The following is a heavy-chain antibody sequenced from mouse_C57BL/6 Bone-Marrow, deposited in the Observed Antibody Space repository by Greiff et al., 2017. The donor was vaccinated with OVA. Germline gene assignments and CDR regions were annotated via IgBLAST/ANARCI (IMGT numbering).Heavy chain of an antibody. V-gene: IGHV1-55*01. CDR3: ARDYGSSGGALDY. D-gene: IGHD1-1*01. CDR2: VFPGSGGS. CDR1: GYTFTNNW. J-gene: IGHJ4*01. Sequence: QVQLQQPGAELVKPGASVKMSCRASGYTFTNNWITWVRQRPGQGLEWICDVFPGSGGSNNNEKFKRRATLTVDTSSSTAYMQLSSLTSEDSAVYYCARDYGSSGGALDYWGQGTSVTVSS.